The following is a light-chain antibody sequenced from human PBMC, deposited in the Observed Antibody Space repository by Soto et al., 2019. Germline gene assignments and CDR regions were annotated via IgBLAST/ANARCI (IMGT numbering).Light chain of an antibody. V-gene: IGLV2-23*01. Sequence: QSALTQPASVSGSPGQSITISCTGTSSDVGSYNLVSWYQQHPGKAPKLMIYEGSKRPSGVSNRFSGSKSDNTASLTISGLQAEDEADYYCCSYAGSSTWGYVVFGGGTKLTVL. CDR3: CSYAGSSTWGYVV. CDR1: SSDVGSYNL. CDR2: EGS. J-gene: IGLJ2*01.